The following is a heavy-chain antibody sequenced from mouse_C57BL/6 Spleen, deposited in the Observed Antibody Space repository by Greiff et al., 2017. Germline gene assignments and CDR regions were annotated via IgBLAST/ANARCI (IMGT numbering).Heavy chain of an antibody. J-gene: IGHJ4*01. CDR2: IDPETGGT. Sequence: LQESGAELVRPGASVTLSCKASGYTFTDYEMHWVKQTPVHGLEWIGAIDPETGGTAYNQKFKGKAILTADKSSSTAYMELRSLTSEDSAVYYCTRPDSSGYVGAMDYWGQGTSVTVSS. D-gene: IGHD3-2*02. CDR3: TRPDSSGYVGAMDY. CDR1: GYTFTDYE. V-gene: IGHV1-15*01.